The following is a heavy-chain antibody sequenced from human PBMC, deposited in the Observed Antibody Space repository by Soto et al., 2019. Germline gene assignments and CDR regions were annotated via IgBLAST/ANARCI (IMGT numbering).Heavy chain of an antibody. CDR2: FDPEDGET. D-gene: IGHD2-21*02. CDR1: GYTLTELS. J-gene: IGHJ4*02. V-gene: IGHV1-24*01. CDR3: AVSYCGGDCYPNLLRL. Sequence: ASVKVSCKVSGYTLTELSMHWVRQAPGKGLEWMGGFDPEDGETIYAQKFQGRATMTEDTSTDTAYMELSSLRSEDTAVYYCAVSYCGGDCYPNLLRLWGQGTLVTVSS.